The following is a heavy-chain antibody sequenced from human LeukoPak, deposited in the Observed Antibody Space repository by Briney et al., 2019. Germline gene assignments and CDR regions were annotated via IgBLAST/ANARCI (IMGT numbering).Heavy chain of an antibody. D-gene: IGHD4-23*01. CDR2: INHSGST. J-gene: IGHJ4*02. Sequence: SETLSLTCAVYGGSFSGYYWSWIRQPPGKGLEWIGEINHSGSTNYNPSLKSRVTISVDTSKNQFSLKLSSVTAADTAVYYCARGYGGNSAFDYWGQGTLVTVSS. V-gene: IGHV4-34*01. CDR3: ARGYGGNSAFDY. CDR1: GGSFSGYY.